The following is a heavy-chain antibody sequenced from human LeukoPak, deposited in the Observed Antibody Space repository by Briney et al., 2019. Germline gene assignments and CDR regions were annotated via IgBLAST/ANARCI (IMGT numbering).Heavy chain of an antibody. D-gene: IGHD3-10*01. CDR1: GYSISSGYY. Sequence: SETLSLTRTVSGYSISSGYYWGWIRQTPGKGLEWIGYIYHGGRTDYNPSLKSRVTISVDTSKNQFSLKLSSVTAADTAVYFCARGFRGPNFDHWGQGTLVTVSS. CDR2: IYHGGRT. J-gene: IGHJ4*02. CDR3: ARGFRGPNFDH. V-gene: IGHV4-38-2*02.